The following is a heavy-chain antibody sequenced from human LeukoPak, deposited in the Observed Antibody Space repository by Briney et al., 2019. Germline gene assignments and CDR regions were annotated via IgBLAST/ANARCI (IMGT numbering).Heavy chain of an antibody. J-gene: IGHJ4*02. CDR2: TGSIGSTI. V-gene: IGHV3-48*01. CDR3: ARVRGRGIDY. CDR1: GFSFNIYS. Sequence: GGSLRLSCSASGFSFNIYSMSWVRQSPGKGLEWIAYTGSIGSTIHYADSVKGRFTISRDNAKKSLFLQMDTLRGDDTAVYYCARVRGRGIDYWGQGSLVLVSS.